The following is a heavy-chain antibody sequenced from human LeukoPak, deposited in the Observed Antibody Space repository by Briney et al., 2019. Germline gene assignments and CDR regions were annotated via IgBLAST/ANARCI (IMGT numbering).Heavy chain of an antibody. D-gene: IGHD2-2*01. Sequence: PLETLSLTCAVSGYSISSGHYWGWIRQPPGKGLEWIGSMYHSGTTYYNPSPKRRVSISVDTFENQLSLKFTSVTAADTAVYYCARGERYCSRTSCYYFYLDVWGKGTTVTVSS. CDR2: MYHSGTT. V-gene: IGHV4-38-2*01. CDR1: GYSISSGHY. CDR3: ARGERYCSRTSCYYFYLDV. J-gene: IGHJ6*03.